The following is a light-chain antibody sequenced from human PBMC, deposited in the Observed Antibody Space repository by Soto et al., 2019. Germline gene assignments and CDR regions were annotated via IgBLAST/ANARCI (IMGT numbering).Light chain of an antibody. CDR3: QQYGSSPYT. Sequence: EIVLTQSPGTLSLSPGERATLSCRASQSVSSSYLACYQQTPGQAPRLLIYGASSRATGIPDRFSGSGSGTDFTLTISRLEPEDFAVYYCQQYGSSPYTFGQGTKLEIK. V-gene: IGKV3-20*01. J-gene: IGKJ2*01. CDR2: GAS. CDR1: QSVSSSY.